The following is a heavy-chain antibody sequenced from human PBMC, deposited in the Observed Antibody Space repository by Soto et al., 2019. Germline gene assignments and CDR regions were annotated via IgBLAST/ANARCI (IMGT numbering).Heavy chain of an antibody. V-gene: IGHV3-30*18. Sequence: GGSLRLSCAASGFTFSSYGMHWVRQAPGKGLEWVAVISYDGSNKYYADSVKGRFTISRDNSKNTLYLQMNSLRAEDTAVYYCAKGKDGYNDYWGQGTLVTVSS. CDR1: GFTFSSYG. J-gene: IGHJ4*02. D-gene: IGHD5-12*01. CDR2: ISYDGSNK. CDR3: AKGKDGYNDY.